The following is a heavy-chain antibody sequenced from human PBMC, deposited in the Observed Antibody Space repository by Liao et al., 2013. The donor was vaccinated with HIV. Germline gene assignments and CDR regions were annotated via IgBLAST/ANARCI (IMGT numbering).Heavy chain of an antibody. J-gene: IGHJ3*02. CDR3: ARGNIAVVVPAFDI. Sequence: VQLQEWGATLLKPSETLSLTCAVYGESLSAYYWTWIRQPPGKGLEWIAEINHYGSTNYNPSLKSRVTISIDTSKDQFSLKLSSVTAADTAVYYCARGNIAVVVPAFDIWGQGTLVSVSS. CDR1: GESLSAYY. CDR2: INHYGST. V-gene: IGHV4-34*01. D-gene: IGHD2-15*01.